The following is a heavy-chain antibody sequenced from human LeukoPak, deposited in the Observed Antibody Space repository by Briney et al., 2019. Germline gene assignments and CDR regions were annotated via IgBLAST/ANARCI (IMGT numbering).Heavy chain of an antibody. CDR2: IRYDGSNK. J-gene: IGHJ4*02. D-gene: IGHD3-10*01. Sequence: PGGSLRLSCAASGFTFSSYGMHWVRQAPGKGLEWVAVIRYDGSNKYYADSVKGRFTISRDNSKNTLYLQMNSLRAEDAAVYYCARFKAPRRNGSGSYLDYWGQGTLVTVSS. V-gene: IGHV3-33*01. CDR1: GFTFSSYG. CDR3: ARFKAPRRNGSGSYLDY.